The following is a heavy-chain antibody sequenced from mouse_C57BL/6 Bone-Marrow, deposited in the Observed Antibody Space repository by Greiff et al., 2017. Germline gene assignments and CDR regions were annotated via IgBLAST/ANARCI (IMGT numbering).Heavy chain of an antibody. CDR1: GYTFTSYW. Sequence: QVQLQQSGAELVRPGTSVKLSCKASGYTFTSYWMHWVKQRPGQGLEWIGVIDPSDSYTNYNQKFKGKATLTVDTSSSTAYMQLSSLTSEDSAVYYCARYYPYWGQGTTLTVSS. D-gene: IGHD1-1*01. CDR2: IDPSDSYT. J-gene: IGHJ2*01. V-gene: IGHV1-59*01. CDR3: ARYYPY.